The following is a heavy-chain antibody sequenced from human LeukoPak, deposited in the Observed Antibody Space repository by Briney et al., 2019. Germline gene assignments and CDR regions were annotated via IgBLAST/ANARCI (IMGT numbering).Heavy chain of an antibody. D-gene: IGHD3-22*01. CDR3: AIMHGYYDGSGYWVQ. J-gene: IGHJ4*02. CDR2: VYSSGST. Sequence: SETLSLTCTVSGDSISSFYWTWIRQPPGKGLEWIGYVYSSGSTTYNPSLKSRVTISVDTSKNQFSLRLSSVTAADTAVYYCAIMHGYYDGSGYWVQWGQGTLVTVSS. CDR1: GDSISSFY. V-gene: IGHV4-59*08.